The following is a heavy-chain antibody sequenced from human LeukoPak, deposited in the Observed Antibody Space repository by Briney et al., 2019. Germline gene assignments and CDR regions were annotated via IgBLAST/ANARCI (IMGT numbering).Heavy chain of an antibody. D-gene: IGHD6-19*01. Sequence: SKTLSLTCTVSGGSISSSSYYWGWIRQPPGKGLEWIGSIYKSGSTYYNPSLKSRVTIFVDTSKNQFYLNLNSVTAADTAVYYCARHGAGVHGPVDYWGQGALVTVSS. CDR2: IYKSGST. V-gene: IGHV4-39*01. CDR1: GGSISSSSYY. CDR3: ARHGAGVHGPVDY. J-gene: IGHJ4*02.